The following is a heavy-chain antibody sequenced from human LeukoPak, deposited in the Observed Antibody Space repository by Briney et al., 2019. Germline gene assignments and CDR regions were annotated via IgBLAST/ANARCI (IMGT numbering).Heavy chain of an antibody. Sequence: SETLSLTCTVSGGSISSSSYYWGWIRQPPGKGLEWIGSIYYSGSTYYNPSLKSRVTISVDTSKNQFSLKLSSVTAADTAVYYCARGARGYSYGSSRFVAFDIWGQGTMVTVSS. D-gene: IGHD5-18*01. CDR3: ARGARGYSYGSSRFVAFDI. CDR2: IYYSGST. J-gene: IGHJ3*02. V-gene: IGHV4-39*01. CDR1: GGSISSSSYY.